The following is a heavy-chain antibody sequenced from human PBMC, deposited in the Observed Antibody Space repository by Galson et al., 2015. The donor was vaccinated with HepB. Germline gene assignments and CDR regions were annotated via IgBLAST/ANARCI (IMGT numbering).Heavy chain of an antibody. D-gene: IGHD1-14*01. Sequence: SLRLSCAASGFTVSSNYMSWVRQAPGKGLEWVSVIYSGDSTYYADSVKGRFTISRDNSKNTLYLQMNSLRAEDTAVYYCARRRAGYYYYYMDVWGKGTTVTVSS. V-gene: IGHV3-53*01. CDR1: GFTVSSNY. CDR3: ARRRAGYYYYYMDV. J-gene: IGHJ6*03. CDR2: IYSGDST.